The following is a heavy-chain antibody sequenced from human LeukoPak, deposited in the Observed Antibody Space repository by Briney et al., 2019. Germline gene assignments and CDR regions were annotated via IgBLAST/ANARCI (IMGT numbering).Heavy chain of an antibody. J-gene: IGHJ4*02. CDR1: GFTFCSFS. Sequence: GRSLRLSRAASGFTFCSFSMNSVRQAPGKGLEWVSSISSGSGYISSVDSVKGRFTVSRDNAKNSVYLQMNSLRAEDTAVYYCARGGSGGTRPDYFEYWGQGTLVTVSS. CDR3: ARGGSGGTRPDYFEY. D-gene: IGHD6-25*01. V-gene: IGHV3-21*01. CDR2: ISSGSGYI.